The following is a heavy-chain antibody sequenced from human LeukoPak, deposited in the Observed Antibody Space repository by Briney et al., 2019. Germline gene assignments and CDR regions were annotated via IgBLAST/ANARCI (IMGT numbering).Heavy chain of an antibody. D-gene: IGHD3-10*01. CDR1: GYTFTDYY. CDR3: ATTREYGSWSYLPDY. CDR2: VDPEDGET. V-gene: IGHV1-69-2*01. J-gene: IGHJ4*02. Sequence: ASVKVSCKVSGYTFTDYYMHWVQQAPGKGLEWMGLVDPEDGETIYAEKFQGRVTITADTSTDTAYMELSSLRSEDTAVYYCATTREYGSWSYLPDYWGQGTLVTVSS.